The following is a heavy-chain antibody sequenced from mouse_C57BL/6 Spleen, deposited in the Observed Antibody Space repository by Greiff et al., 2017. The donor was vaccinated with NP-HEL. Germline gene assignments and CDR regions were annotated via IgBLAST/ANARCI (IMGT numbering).Heavy chain of an antibody. CDR1: GYTFTSYW. J-gene: IGHJ2*01. CDR2: IHPNSGST. Sequence: VQLQQPGAELVKPGASVKLSCKASGYTFTSYWMHWVKQRPGQGLEWIGMIHPNSGSTNYNEKFKSKATLTVDKSSSTAYMQLSSLTSEDSAVYYCARSPSITTVDYWGQGTTLTVSS. D-gene: IGHD1-1*01. V-gene: IGHV1-64*01. CDR3: ARSPSITTVDY.